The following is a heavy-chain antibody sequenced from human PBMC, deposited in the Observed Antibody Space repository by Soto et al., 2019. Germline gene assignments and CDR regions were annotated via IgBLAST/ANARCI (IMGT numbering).Heavy chain of an antibody. CDR3: ARMSYFYDKWYFDI. D-gene: IGHD3-22*01. CDR1: GGSINNNDYY. CDR2: VYYSGSS. V-gene: IGHV4-30-4*01. Sequence: QLQESGPGLVKPSQTLSLTCSVSGGSINNNDYYWSWIRQTPGKGLEWIGYVYYSGSSDYIPSLKNRLSMSIDKSKNHFHLKLNSVTAADTATYYCARMSYFYDKWYFDIWGRGTLVTVSS. J-gene: IGHJ2*01.